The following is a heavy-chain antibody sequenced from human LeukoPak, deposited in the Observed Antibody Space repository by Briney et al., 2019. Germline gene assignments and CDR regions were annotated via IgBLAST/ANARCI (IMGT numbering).Heavy chain of an antibody. Sequence: GGCLRLSCAASGFPFRTCGMNWVRQAPGKGLGWDSSIRGSSNYIYYADSVKGPFTISRDNAKNSLYLQMNSLRAEDTAVYYRARGSEWSSGVSDYWGQGTLVTVSS. V-gene: IGHV3-21*01. CDR1: GFPFRTCG. D-gene: IGHD3-3*01. CDR3: ARGSEWSSGVSDY. J-gene: IGHJ4*02. CDR2: IRGSSNYI.